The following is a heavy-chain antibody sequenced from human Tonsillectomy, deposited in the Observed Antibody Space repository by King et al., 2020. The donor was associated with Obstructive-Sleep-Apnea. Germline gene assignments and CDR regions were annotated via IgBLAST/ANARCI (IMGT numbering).Heavy chain of an antibody. Sequence: VQLQESGPGLVKPSETLSLSCSVSGVSISSYSWNWIRQPQGKGLEWIGYIYYSGSTNYNPSLKSRVTISVDTSKNQFSLKLNSVTAADTAVYYCARAVTYYDILTGYQVDAFDIWGQGTMVTVSS. V-gene: IGHV4-59*01. CDR1: GVSISSYS. CDR3: ARAVTYYDILTGYQVDAFDI. J-gene: IGHJ3*02. CDR2: IYYSGST. D-gene: IGHD3-9*01.